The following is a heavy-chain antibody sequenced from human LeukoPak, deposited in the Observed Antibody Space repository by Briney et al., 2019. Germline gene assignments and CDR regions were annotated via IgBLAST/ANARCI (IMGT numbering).Heavy chain of an antibody. CDR3: VNMIVWGALFDY. CDR2: ISRSGGTT. D-gene: IGHD3-22*01. Sequence: PGGSLRLSCSVSGFSFSSYDMHWVRQAPGRGLEYVSVISRSGGTTYYADSVKGRFTISRDNSRNTLYLQMGSLRTEDTAIYYCVNMIVWGALFDYWGQGTLVTVSS. J-gene: IGHJ4*02. V-gene: IGHV3-64D*06. CDR1: GFSFSSYD.